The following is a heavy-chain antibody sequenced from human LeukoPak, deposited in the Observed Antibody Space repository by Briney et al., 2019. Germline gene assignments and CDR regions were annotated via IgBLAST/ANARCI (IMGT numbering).Heavy chain of an antibody. J-gene: IGHJ4*02. CDR2: IRSKAYGGTT. V-gene: IGHV3-49*04. D-gene: IGHD3-9*01. CDR3: TRVDDILTGYHGDY. Sequence: GGSLRLSCTASGFTFGDYAMSWVRPAPGKGLEWVGFIRSKAYGGTTEYAASVKGRFTISRDDSKSIAYLQMNSLKTEDTAVYYCTRVDDILTGYHGDYWGQGTLVTVSS. CDR1: GFTFGDYA.